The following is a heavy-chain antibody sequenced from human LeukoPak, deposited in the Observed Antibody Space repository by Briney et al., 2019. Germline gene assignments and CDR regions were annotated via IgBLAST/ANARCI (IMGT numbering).Heavy chain of an antibody. CDR2: ISGSGGST. J-gene: IGHJ4*02. V-gene: IGHV3-23*01. D-gene: IGHD1-26*01. CDR3: AKGDTTWELPHDY. Sequence: PGGSLRLSCAASGFTFNNYAMTWVRQAPGKGLEWASGISGSGGSTYYADSVKGRFTISRDNSKNTLYLQMNSLRAEDTAVYYCAKGDTTWELPHDYWGQGTLVTVSS. CDR1: GFTFNNYA.